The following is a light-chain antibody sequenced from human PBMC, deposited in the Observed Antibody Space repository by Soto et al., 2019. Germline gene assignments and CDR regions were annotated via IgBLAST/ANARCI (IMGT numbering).Light chain of an antibody. CDR2: DAS. CDR1: QDIGNY. J-gene: IGKJ5*01. V-gene: IGKV1-33*01. CDR3: QQYETLPIT. Sequence: IQITQSPSSLSASVVDRVRITCHASQDIGNYLNWYQQIPGKAPKLLIFDASNLESGVPSRFSGSGSGTDFTFTISSLQPEDIATYYCQQYETLPITFGQGTRLEIK.